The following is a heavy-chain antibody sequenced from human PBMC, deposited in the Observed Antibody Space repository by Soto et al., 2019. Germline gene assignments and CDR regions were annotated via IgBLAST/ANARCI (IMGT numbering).Heavy chain of an antibody. CDR1: GYTFTSYD. CDR2: MNPNSGNT. Sequence: GAPMKVSCKASGYTFTSYDINWVRQAPGQGLEWMGWMNPNSGNTGYAQKFQGRVTMTRNTSISTAYMELSSLRSEDTAVYYCARAQYYDILTGYYSYWGQGTLVTVSS. D-gene: IGHD3-9*01. V-gene: IGHV1-8*01. J-gene: IGHJ4*02. CDR3: ARAQYYDILTGYYSY.